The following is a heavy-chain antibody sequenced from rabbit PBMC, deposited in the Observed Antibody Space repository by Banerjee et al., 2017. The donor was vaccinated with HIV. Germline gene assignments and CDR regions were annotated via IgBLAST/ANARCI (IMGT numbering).Heavy chain of an antibody. CDR3: ARAAGDANYGYTL. Sequence: QSLEESGGDLVKPGASLTLTCTASGFSFSRSYYMCWVRQAPGKGLEWIACIYAGSSGSTYYASWAKGRFTISKTSSTTVTLQMTSLTAADTATYFCARAAGDANYGYTLWGPGTLVTVS. CDR2: IYAGSSGST. V-gene: IGHV1S40*01. J-gene: IGHJ2*01. CDR1: GFSFSRSYY. D-gene: IGHD6-1*01.